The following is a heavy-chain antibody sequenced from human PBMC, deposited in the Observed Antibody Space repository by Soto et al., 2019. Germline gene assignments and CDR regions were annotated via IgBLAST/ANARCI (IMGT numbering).Heavy chain of an antibody. Sequence: SETLSLTCTVSGGSISSYYWSWIRQPPGKGLEWIGYIYYSGSTNYNPSLKSRVTISIDTSKNQFSLKLSSVTAADTAVYYCARGPNDYGDYGSADYYYYMDVWGKGTTVTSP. CDR3: ARGPNDYGDYGSADYYYYMDV. CDR2: IYYSGST. J-gene: IGHJ6*03. V-gene: IGHV4-59*01. D-gene: IGHD4-17*01. CDR1: GGSISSYY.